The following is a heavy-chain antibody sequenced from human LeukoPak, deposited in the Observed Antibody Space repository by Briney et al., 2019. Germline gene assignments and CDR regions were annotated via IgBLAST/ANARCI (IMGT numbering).Heavy chain of an antibody. CDR3: AKDSYDSKDY. Sequence: ASVKVSCKASGGTFSSYAISWVRQAPGQGLEWMGRIIPILGIANYAQKFQGRVTITADKSTSTAYMELSSLRSEDTAVYYFAKDSYDSKDYWGQGTLVTVSS. CDR2: IIPILGIA. D-gene: IGHD3-22*01. J-gene: IGHJ4*02. V-gene: IGHV1-69*04. CDR1: GGTFSSYA.